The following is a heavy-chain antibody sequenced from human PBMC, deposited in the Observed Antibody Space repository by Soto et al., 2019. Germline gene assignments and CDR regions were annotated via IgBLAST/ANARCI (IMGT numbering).Heavy chain of an antibody. D-gene: IGHD6-13*01. CDR2: IYYSGST. CDR1: GGSISSSSYY. V-gene: IGHV4-39*01. J-gene: IGHJ6*03. Sequence: QLQLQESGPGLVKPSETLSLTCTASGGSISSSSYYWGWIRQPPGKGLEWIGSIYYSGSTYYNPSLKSRVTISVDTSKNQFSLKLSSVTAADTAVYYCRQHTKYYYYMDVWGKGTTVTVSS. CDR3: RQHTKYYYYMDV.